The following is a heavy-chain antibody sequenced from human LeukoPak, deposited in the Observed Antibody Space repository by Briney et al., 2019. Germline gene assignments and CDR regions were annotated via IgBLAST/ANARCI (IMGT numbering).Heavy chain of an antibody. D-gene: IGHD3-10*01. CDR3: AKAIWFGELPPGY. Sequence: QTGGSLRLSCAAPGFTFSSYAMSWVRQAPGKGLEWVSAISGSGGSTYYADSVKGRFTISRDNSKNTLYLQMNSLRAEDTAVYYCAKAIWFGELPPGYWGQGTLVTVSS. V-gene: IGHV3-23*01. CDR2: ISGSGGST. CDR1: GFTFSSYA. J-gene: IGHJ4*02.